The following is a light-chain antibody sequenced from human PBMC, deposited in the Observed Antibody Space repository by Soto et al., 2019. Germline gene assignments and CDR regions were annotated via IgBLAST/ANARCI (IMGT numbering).Light chain of an antibody. CDR3: QQLNSYPIT. CDR1: QSVSSN. J-gene: IGKJ5*01. Sequence: VMTQSPATLSVSPGERATLSCSASQSVSSNLAWYQQKPGQAPRLLIYGASTRATGIPARFSGSGSGTDFTLTINRLEPEDFTPYYCQQLNSYPITFGQGTRLEI. CDR2: GAS. V-gene: IGKV3-15*01.